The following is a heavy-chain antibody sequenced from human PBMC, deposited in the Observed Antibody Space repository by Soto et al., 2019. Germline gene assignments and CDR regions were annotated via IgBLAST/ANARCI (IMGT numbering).Heavy chain of an antibody. CDR3: EVTTGY. CDR2: VSPDSGNA. Sequence: QVQVVQSRAEVKKPGASVKVSCKTSGYTFTDYDINWIRQAPGQGPEWMGWVSPDSGNAGYAPQFQGRVSMTSDTSISTVYMELSSLRAEDTAVYFCEVTTGYWGQGTMVTVSS. J-gene: IGHJ4*02. V-gene: IGHV1-8*01. CDR1: GYTFTDYD. D-gene: IGHD2-21*02.